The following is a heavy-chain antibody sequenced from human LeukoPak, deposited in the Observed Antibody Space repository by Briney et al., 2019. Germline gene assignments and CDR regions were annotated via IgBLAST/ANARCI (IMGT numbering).Heavy chain of an antibody. CDR2: VNPSSGGI. CDR3: ARDFRGTYPSPDGFDL. Sequence: ASVKVSFKASVYTFTSYNMHLVRQAPGQGLEWMAIVNPSSGGISYAQNFKGRVTMTRNTSTSTVYMELSSLRSEDTAVYYCARDFRGTYPSPDGFDLWGQGTMVTVSS. J-gene: IGHJ3*01. D-gene: IGHD3-16*01. V-gene: IGHV1-46*01. CDR1: VYTFTSYN.